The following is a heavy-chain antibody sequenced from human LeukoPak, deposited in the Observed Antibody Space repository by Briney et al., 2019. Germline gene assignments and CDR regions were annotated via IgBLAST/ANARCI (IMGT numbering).Heavy chain of an antibody. CDR1: GFTVRSDY. V-gene: IGHV3-66*01. J-gene: IGHJ6*02. CDR3: ARDPGIANGMGD. D-gene: IGHD1-26*01. Sequence: GGSLRLSCAASGFTVRSDYMSWVRQAPMKELEWVSVIYRGSTYYADSVKGRFTVSSDNSKNTVDLQMNSLRVEDAAVYYCARDPGIANGMGDWGQGTTVTVS. CDR2: IYRGST.